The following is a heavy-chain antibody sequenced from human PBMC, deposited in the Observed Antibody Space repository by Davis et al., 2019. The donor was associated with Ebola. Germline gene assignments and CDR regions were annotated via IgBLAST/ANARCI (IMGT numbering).Heavy chain of an antibody. CDR1: GGSISSGGYY. CDR3: ARGSYGAWFDP. V-gene: IGHV4-31*03. J-gene: IGHJ5*02. D-gene: IGHD3-10*01. Sequence: MPSETLSLTCTVSGGSISSGGYYWSWIRQHPGKGLEWIGYIYYSGSTYYNPSLKSRVTISVDTSKNQFSLKLSSVTAADTAVYYCARGSYGAWFDPRGQGTLVTVSS. CDR2: IYYSGST.